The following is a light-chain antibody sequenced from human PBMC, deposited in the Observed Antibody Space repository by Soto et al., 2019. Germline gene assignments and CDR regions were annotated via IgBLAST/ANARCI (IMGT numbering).Light chain of an antibody. CDR1: SSDVGVYDF. V-gene: IGLV2-14*01. CDR2: DVS. CDR3: CSYTSSSTVL. Sequence: QSALTQPASVSGSTGQSITISCTGTSSDVGVYDFVSWYQQQPAKAPKLLIYDVSYRPSGVSDRFSGSKSGNTASLAISGLQAEDEADYYCCSYTSSSTVLFGGGTKVTVL. J-gene: IGLJ2*01.